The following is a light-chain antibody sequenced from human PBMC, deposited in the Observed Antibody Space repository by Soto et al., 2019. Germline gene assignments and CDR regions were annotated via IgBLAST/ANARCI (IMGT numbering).Light chain of an antibody. V-gene: IGKV1-12*01. CDR3: QQTHTFPLT. CDR2: TGS. Sequence: DIQMTQSPSSVSASVGDTVAITCRASQSISSWLAWYQQRPGEAPTLLIYTGSILQVGVPSRFSGSGSGTDFILTIGNLQPEDFATYYCQQTHTFPLTLGGGTKVEIK. J-gene: IGKJ4*01. CDR1: QSISSW.